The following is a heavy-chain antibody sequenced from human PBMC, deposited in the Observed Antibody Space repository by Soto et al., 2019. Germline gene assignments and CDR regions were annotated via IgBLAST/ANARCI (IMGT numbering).Heavy chain of an antibody. CDR1: GFTFSTYS. CDR3: ARSFRGFGTFDI. D-gene: IGHD3-10*01. V-gene: IGHV3-21*01. J-gene: IGHJ3*02. CDR2: ISSGSRFL. Sequence: EVQLVECGGGLVKPGVSLRHSCAASGFTFSTYSINWVRQAPGKGLEWVSSISSGSRFLFYADSAKGRFTISRDDAKDSLYLQMNSLRAEDTAVYYCARSFRGFGTFDIWGQGTMVNVSS.